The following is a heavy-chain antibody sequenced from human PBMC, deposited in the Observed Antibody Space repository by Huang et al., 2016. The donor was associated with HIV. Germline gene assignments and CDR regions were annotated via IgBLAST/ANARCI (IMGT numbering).Heavy chain of an antibody. CDR1: GFTFSTYN. CDR2: ITSRSGSI. Sequence: EVQLMESGGGLVQPGGSLRLSCAASGFTFSTYNMNWVRQAPGKGLGGVSYITSRSGSIYYADSVKGRFTISRDNAKNSLYLQMNSLRAEDTAVYYCARFGSYYYGSGSYLDAFDIWGQGTMVTVSS. J-gene: IGHJ3*02. CDR3: ARFGSYYYGSGSYLDAFDI. V-gene: IGHV3-48*01. D-gene: IGHD3-10*01.